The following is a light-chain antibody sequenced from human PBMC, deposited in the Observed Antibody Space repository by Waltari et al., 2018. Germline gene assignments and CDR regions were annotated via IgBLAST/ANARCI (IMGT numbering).Light chain of an antibody. CDR1: QSISNW. J-gene: IGKJ1*01. CDR3: QQYDTFQWT. CDR2: KTS. V-gene: IGKV1-5*03. Sequence: DIQMTQSPSSLSASVGDRVTITCRASQSISNWLAWYQQKPGKAPNLLIYKTSSLESGVPSRCSGSGSGTEFTLTIASLQPDDSATYYCQQYDTFQWTFGQGTKVEIK.